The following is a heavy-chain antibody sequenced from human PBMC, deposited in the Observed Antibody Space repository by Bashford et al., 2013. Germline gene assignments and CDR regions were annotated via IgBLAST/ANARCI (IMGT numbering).Heavy chain of an antibody. D-gene: IGHD6-19*01. Sequence: SVKVSCKASGGTFSSYAISWVRQAPGQGLEWMGGIIPIFGTANYAQKFQGRVTITADESTSTAYMELRSLRSDDTAVYYCATLVSGWFDYWGQGTLVTVSS. CDR2: IIPIFGTA. CDR3: ATLVSGWFDY. CDR1: GGTFSSYA. J-gene: IGHJ4*02. V-gene: IGHV1-69*13.